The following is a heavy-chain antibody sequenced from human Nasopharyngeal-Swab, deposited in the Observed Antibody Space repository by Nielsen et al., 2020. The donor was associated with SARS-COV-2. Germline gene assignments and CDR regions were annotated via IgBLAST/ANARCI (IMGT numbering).Heavy chain of an antibody. CDR2: IYYSGST. J-gene: IGHJ2*01. V-gene: IGHV4-59*13. D-gene: IGHD6-19*01. Sequence: SETLSLTCTVSGGSISSYYWSWIRQPPGKGLEWIGYIYYSGSTNYNPSLKSRVTISVDTSKNQFSLKLSSVTAADTAVYYCARAGYSSGWFDYWYFDLWGRGTLVTVSS. CDR1: GGSISSYY. CDR3: ARAGYSSGWFDYWYFDL.